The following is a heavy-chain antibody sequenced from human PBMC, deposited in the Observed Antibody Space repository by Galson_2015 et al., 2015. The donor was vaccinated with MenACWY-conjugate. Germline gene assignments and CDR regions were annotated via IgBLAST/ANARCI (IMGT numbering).Heavy chain of an antibody. CDR1: GYSFVSYW. Sequence: QSGAEVKKPGESLKIPCKTSGYSFVSYWIVWVRQLPGKGLELMGTIYPGDSDTRYSPSFQGQVTISADKSINTAYLQWNSLRASDTAMYYCARPASGHSSSCDYWGQGTLVTVSS. CDR2: IYPGDSDT. V-gene: IGHV5-51*03. D-gene: IGHD6-13*01. J-gene: IGHJ4*02. CDR3: ARPASGHSSSCDY.